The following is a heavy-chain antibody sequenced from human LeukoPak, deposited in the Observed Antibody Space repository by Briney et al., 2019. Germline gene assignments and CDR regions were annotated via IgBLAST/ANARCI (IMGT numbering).Heavy chain of an antibody. Sequence: GESLKISCKGSGYSFTSYWIIWVRQMPGKGLERMGRIDPSDSYTNYSPSFQGHVTISADKSISTAYLQWSSLKASDTAMYYCAKLFTGELDYWGQGTLVTVSS. CDR1: GYSFTSYW. V-gene: IGHV5-10-1*01. D-gene: IGHD7-27*01. CDR3: AKLFTGELDY. CDR2: IDPSDSYT. J-gene: IGHJ4*02.